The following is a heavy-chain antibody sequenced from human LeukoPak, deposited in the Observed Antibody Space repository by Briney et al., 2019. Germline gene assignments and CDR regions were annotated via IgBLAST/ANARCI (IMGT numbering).Heavy chain of an antibody. CDR2: ISYDGSNK. Sequence: GRSLRLSCAASGFTFSSYGMHWVRQAPGKGLEWVAVISYDGSNKYYADSVKGRFTISRDNSKNTLYLRMNSLRAEDTAIYYCATLPRGPTGYVGYGGEDYWGQGTLVTVSS. D-gene: IGHD5-12*01. V-gene: IGHV3-30*03. J-gene: IGHJ4*02. CDR1: GFTFSSYG. CDR3: ATLPRGPTGYVGYGGEDY.